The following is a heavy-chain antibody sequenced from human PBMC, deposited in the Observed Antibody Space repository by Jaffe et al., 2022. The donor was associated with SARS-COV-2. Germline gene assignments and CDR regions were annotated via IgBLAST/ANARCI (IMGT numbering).Heavy chain of an antibody. CDR3: ARGSAY. CDR1: GFTFSSYW. D-gene: IGHD2-15*01. Sequence: EVQLVEAGGGVVQPGGSLRLSCAASGFTFSSYWMNWVRQAPGKGLEWVGNIKQDGSETHYMDSVKGRFTISRDNAKNLLYLQMNSLKVEDTAVYYCARGSAYWGQGTLVAVSS. V-gene: IGHV3-7*03. CDR2: IKQDGSET. J-gene: IGHJ4*02.